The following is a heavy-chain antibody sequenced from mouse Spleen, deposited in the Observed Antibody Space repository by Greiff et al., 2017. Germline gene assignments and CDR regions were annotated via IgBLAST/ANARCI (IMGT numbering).Heavy chain of an antibody. D-gene: IGHD4-1*01. CDR1: GFTFSSYY. Sequence: EVKLMESGGGLVKLGGSLKLSCAASGFTFSSYYMSWVRQTPEKRLELVAAINSNGGSTYYPDTVKGRFTISRDNAKNTLYLQMSSLKSEDTALYYCARTGRGFDYWGQGTTLTVSS. CDR2: INSNGGST. CDR3: ARTGRGFDY. V-gene: IGHV5-6-2*01. J-gene: IGHJ2*01.